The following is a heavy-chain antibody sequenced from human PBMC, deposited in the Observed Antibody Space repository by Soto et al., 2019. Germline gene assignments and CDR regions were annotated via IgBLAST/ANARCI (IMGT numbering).Heavy chain of an antibody. J-gene: IGHJ4*02. V-gene: IGHV3-30*03. CDR3: ARECTGGTNCFYFDF. Sequence: QVQLVESGGGVVQPGRSLRLSCAASGFTFGNFGIHWVRQAPGKGLEWVADISNDGSRRYYADSVKGRFTISRDNSKNTLYLQIDSLRAEDTAVYFCARECTGGTNCFYFDFWGQGILVTVSS. CDR2: ISNDGSRR. CDR1: GFTFGNFG. D-gene: IGHD2-8*02.